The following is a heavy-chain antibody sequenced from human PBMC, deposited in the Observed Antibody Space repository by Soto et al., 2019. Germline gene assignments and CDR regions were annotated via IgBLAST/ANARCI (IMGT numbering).Heavy chain of an antibody. V-gene: IGHV3-30*03. J-gene: IGHJ5*01. Sequence: QVQLVESGGGVVQPGTSLKLSCAASGFTFDDFGFHWVRQAPGKGLELVATLSYEGSHEDYAESVKGRFTISRDNSKITLYLQLNSLKTEDTVMYYCATELFPRTVLDSSSQWGDSWGQGALVTVPS. CDR1: GFTFDDFG. CDR2: LSYEGSHE. D-gene: IGHD3-22*01. CDR3: ATELFPRTVLDSSSQWGDS.